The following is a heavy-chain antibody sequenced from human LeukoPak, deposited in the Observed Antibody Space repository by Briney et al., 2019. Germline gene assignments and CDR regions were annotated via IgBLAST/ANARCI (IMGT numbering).Heavy chain of an antibody. Sequence: SETLSLTCTVSGGSISSSSYYWGWIRQPPGRGLEWIGSIYYSGSTYYNPSLKSRVTISVDTSKNQFSLKLSSVTAADTAVYYCAKALYNWNDVFWFDPWGQGTLVTVSS. CDR2: IYYSGST. J-gene: IGHJ5*02. CDR3: AKALYNWNDVFWFDP. V-gene: IGHV4-39*07. D-gene: IGHD1-20*01. CDR1: GGSISSSSYY.